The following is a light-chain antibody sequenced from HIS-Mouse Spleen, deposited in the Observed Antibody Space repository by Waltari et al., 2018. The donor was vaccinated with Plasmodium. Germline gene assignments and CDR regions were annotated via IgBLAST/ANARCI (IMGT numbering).Light chain of an antibody. CDR1: SRAVGSSNL. J-gene: IGLJ3*02. CDR3: CSYAGSSTNWV. Sequence: QSALTQPASVSGSPGQSITISCTGTSRAVGSSNLVSWYQQHPGKAPKLMIYEGSKRPSGVSNRFSGSKSGNTASLTISGLQAEDEADYYCCSYAGSSTNWVFGGGTKLTVL. V-gene: IGLV2-23*01. CDR2: EGS.